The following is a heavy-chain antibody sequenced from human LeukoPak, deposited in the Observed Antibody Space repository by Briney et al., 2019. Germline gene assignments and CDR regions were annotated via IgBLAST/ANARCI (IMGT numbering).Heavy chain of an antibody. CDR3: ARETLPAAAWFVP. CDR2: IYYSGST. Sequence: SETLSLTCTVSGGSISSSSYYWGWLRQPPGRGLEWIGSIYYSGSTYYNPSLKSRVTISVDTSKNQFSLKLSSVTAADTAVYYCARETLPAAAWFVPWGQGTLVTVSS. D-gene: IGHD2-2*01. V-gene: IGHV4-39*07. CDR1: GGSISSSSYY. J-gene: IGHJ5*02.